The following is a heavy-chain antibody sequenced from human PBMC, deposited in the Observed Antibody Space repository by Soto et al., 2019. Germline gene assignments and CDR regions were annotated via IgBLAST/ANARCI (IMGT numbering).Heavy chain of an antibody. CDR1: GYTFTGYY. CDR3: VRALPPPTVTGAFDI. V-gene: IGHV1-2*04. J-gene: IGHJ3*02. CDR2: INPNSGGT. D-gene: IGHD4-17*01. Sequence: ASVKVSCKASGYTFTGYYMHWVRQAPGQGLEWMGWINPNSGGTNYAQKFQGWVTMTRDTSISTAYMELSRLRSDDTAVYYCVRALPPPTVTGAFDIWGQGTMVTVSS.